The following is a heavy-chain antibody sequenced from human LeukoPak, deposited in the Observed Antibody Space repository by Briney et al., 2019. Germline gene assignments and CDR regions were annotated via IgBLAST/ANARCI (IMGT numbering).Heavy chain of an antibody. J-gene: IGHJ6*03. CDR1: EYTFTGYY. Sequence: GASVKVSCKASEYTFTGYYMHWVRQAPGQGLEWIGIINPSGGSTAYTQKFQGRVTMTRDMSTSTVYMELSSLRSEDTAVYYCASGPYVSMDVWGKGTTVIVSS. CDR3: ASGPYVSMDV. D-gene: IGHD3-16*01. V-gene: IGHV1-46*01. CDR2: INPSGGST.